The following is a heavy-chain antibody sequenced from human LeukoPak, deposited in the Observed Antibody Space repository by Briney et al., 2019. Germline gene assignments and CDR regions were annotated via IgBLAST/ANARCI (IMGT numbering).Heavy chain of an antibody. D-gene: IGHD3-3*01. CDR3: ARGGAYYDFWSGLQEGKWFDP. V-gene: IGHV1-46*01. CDR1: GYTFTSYY. J-gene: IGHJ5*02. CDR2: INPSGGST. Sequence: SVKVSCKASGYTFTSYYMHWVRQAPGQGLEWMGIINPSGGSTSYAQKFQGRVTMTRDTSTSTVYMELSSLRSEDTAVYYCARGGAYYDFWSGLQEGKWFDPWGQGTLVTVSS.